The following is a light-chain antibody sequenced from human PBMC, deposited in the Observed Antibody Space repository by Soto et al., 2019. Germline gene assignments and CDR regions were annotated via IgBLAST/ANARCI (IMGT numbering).Light chain of an antibody. CDR2: DVT. CDR3: SSHASGSTLI. V-gene: IGLV2-14*03. CDR1: SSDVGAYNH. J-gene: IGLJ2*01. Sequence: QSALTQPASVSGSPGQSITISCTGTSSDVGAYNHVSWYQQHPGKAPKVMIYDVTNRPSGVSNRSSGSRSGNTASLTISGLQAEDEADYYCSSHASGSTLIFGGGTKLTVL.